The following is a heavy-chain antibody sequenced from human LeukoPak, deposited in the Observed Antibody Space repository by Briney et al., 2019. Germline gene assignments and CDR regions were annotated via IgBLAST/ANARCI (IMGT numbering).Heavy chain of an antibody. CDR3: ARSNYDILTGYQA. J-gene: IGHJ4*02. D-gene: IGHD3-9*01. CDR1: GGTFSSYA. V-gene: IGHV1-69*04. Sequence: ASVKVSCKASGGTFSSYAISWVRQAPGQGLEWMGRIIPILGIANYAQKFRGRLTVTADRSTRTAYMELSSLTSEDTAVYYCARSNYDILTGYQAWGQGTLVTVSS. CDR2: IIPILGIA.